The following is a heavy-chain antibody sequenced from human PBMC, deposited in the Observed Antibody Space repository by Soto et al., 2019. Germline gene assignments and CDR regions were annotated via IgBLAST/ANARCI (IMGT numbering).Heavy chain of an antibody. J-gene: IGHJ6*02. V-gene: IGHV5-51*01. D-gene: IGHD6-6*01. CDR1: GYSFTSYW. Sequence: GESLKISCEASGYSFTSYWIGWVRQMPGKGLEWMGIIYPGDSDTRYSPSFQGQVTISADKSISTAYLQWSSLKASDTAMYYCASSSYYYYYGMDVWGQGTTVTAP. CDR3: ASSSYYYYYGMDV. CDR2: IYPGDSDT.